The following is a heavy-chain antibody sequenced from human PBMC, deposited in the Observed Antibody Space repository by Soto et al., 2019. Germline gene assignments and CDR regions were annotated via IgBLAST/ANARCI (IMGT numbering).Heavy chain of an antibody. J-gene: IGHJ5*02. Sequence: SVKVSCKASGGTFSSYAISWVRQAPGQGLEWMGGIIPIFGTANYAQKFQGRVTITADESTSTAYMELSSLRSEDTAVYYCARDPREGSAIDPWGQGTLVTVSS. CDR3: ARDPREGSAIDP. CDR1: GGTFSSYA. D-gene: IGHD1-26*01. CDR2: IIPIFGTA. V-gene: IGHV1-69*13.